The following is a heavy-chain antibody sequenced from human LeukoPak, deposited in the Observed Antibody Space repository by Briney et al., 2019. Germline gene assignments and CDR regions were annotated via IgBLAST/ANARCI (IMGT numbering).Heavy chain of an antibody. V-gene: IGHV3-7*03. CDR2: IKQDGSEK. D-gene: IGHD6-13*01. J-gene: IGHJ5*02. CDR3: ARVTAGGTRWFDP. CDR1: GFTFSSYW. Sequence: GGSLRLSCAASGFTFSSYWMSWVRQAPGKGLEWVANIKQDGSEKYYVDSVKGRFTISRDNAKNSLYLQMNSLRAEDTAVYYCARVTAGGTRWFDPWGQGTLVTVSS.